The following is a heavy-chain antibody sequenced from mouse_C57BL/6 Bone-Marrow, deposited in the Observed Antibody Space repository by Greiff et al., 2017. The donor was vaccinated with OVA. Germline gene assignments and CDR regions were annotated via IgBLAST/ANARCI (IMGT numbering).Heavy chain of an antibody. CDR2: IDPDNGDT. CDR3: TSDGNFDY. V-gene: IGHV14-4*01. J-gene: IGHJ2*01. D-gene: IGHD2-1*01. CDR1: GFNIKDDY. Sequence: VQLKESGAELVRPGASVKLSCTASGFNIKDDYMHWVKQRPEQGLEWIGWIDPDNGDTDYASKFQGKATITADTSSNTVYLQLTSLTSEDTAVYYCTSDGNFDYWGQGTTLTVSA.